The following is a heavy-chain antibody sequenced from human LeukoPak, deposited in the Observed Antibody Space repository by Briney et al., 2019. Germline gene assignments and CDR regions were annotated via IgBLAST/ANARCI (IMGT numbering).Heavy chain of an antibody. J-gene: IGHJ4*02. CDR3: ARTQIVVVTAALTYFDY. V-gene: IGHV4-59*12. Sequence: SETLSLTCTVSGGSISSYYWSWIRQPPGKGLEWIGYIYYSGSTNYNPSLKSRVTISVDTSKNQFSLKLSSVTAADTAVYYCARTQIVVVTAALTYFDYWGQGTLVTVSS. D-gene: IGHD2-21*02. CDR1: GGSISSYY. CDR2: IYYSGST.